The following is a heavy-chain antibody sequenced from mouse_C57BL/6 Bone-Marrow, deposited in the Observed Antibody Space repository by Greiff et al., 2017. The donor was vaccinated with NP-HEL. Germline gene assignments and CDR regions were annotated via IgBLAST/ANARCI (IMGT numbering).Heavy chain of an antibody. CDR3: ARIYYYGLYWYFDV. Sequence: EVKLMESGGGLVKPGGSLKLSCAASGFTFSDYGMHWVRQAPEKGLEWVAYISSGSSTIYYADTVKGRFTISRDNAKNTLFLQMTSLRSEDTAMYYCARIYYYGLYWYFDVWGTGTTVTVSS. J-gene: IGHJ1*03. CDR1: GFTFSDYG. CDR2: ISSGSSTI. D-gene: IGHD1-1*01. V-gene: IGHV5-17*01.